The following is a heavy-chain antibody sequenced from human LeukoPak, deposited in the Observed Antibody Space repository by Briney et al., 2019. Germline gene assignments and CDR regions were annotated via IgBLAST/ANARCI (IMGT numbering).Heavy chain of an antibody. CDR1: GFTFSDYY. D-gene: IGHD6-19*01. V-gene: IGHV3-11*04. CDR3: ARGRVAVSTPYYMDV. J-gene: IGHJ6*03. Sequence: GGSLRLSCAAPGFTFSDYYMSWIRQAPGKGLEWVPYISSSGSTINYADSVKGRFTISRDSAKNSLYLQMNSLRAEDTAVYYCARGRVAVSTPYYMDVWGKGTTVTVSS. CDR2: ISSSGSTI.